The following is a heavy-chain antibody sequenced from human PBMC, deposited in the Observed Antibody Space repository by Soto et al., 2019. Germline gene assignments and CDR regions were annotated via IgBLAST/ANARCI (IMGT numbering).Heavy chain of an antibody. CDR1: GGSISSGDYY. V-gene: IGHV4-30-4*01. D-gene: IGHD3-3*01. Sequence: QVQLQESGPGLVKPSQTLSLTCTVSGGSISSGDYYWSWIRQPPGKGLEWIGYIYYSGSTYYNPSLKSRVTISVDTSKNQFSLKLSSVTAADTAVYYCARARYYDFWSGSLGGMDVWGQGTTVTVSS. CDR2: IYYSGST. CDR3: ARARYYDFWSGSLGGMDV. J-gene: IGHJ6*02.